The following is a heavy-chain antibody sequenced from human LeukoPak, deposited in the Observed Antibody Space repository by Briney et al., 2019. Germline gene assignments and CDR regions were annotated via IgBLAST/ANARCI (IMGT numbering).Heavy chain of an antibody. J-gene: IGHJ4*02. CDR2: ISGSGSTT. CDR1: GFTFSYYA. CDR3: AARRDYFDY. V-gene: IGHV3-23*01. Sequence: PGGSLRLSCAASGFTFSYYAMSWVRQAPGKGLEWVSEISGSGSTTYYADSVKGRFTISRDNSKNMLYLQMNSLRAEDTAVYYCAARRDYFDYWGQGTLVTVSS.